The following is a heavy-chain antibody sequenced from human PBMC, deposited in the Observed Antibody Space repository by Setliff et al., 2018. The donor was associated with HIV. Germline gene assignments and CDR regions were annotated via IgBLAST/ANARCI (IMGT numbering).Heavy chain of an antibody. Sequence: PGGSLRLSCAASGFTFSDHYMDWVRQAPGKGLEWVGRTTNKADSYNTNYAASVKGRFTIARDDSKKSLYLQMNSLKIEDTAVYYCVRGLGSEFDYWGRGTLVTVSS. CDR2: TTNKADSYNT. CDR3: VRGLGSEFDY. D-gene: IGHD2-15*01. V-gene: IGHV3-72*01. J-gene: IGHJ4*02. CDR1: GFTFSDHY.